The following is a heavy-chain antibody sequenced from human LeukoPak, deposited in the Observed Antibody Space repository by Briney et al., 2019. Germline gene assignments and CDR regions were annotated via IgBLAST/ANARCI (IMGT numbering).Heavy chain of an antibody. CDR2: INPNSGGT. CDR1: VYTFTGYY. J-gene: IGHJ4*02. Sequence: GASVKVSCKSSVYTFTGYYMHWVRQAPGQGLEWMGWINPNSGGTNYAQKFQGRVTMTRDTSISTAYMELSRLRSDDTAVYYCARPYSSGWYYFDYWGQGTLVTVSS. D-gene: IGHD6-19*01. V-gene: IGHV1-2*02. CDR3: ARPYSSGWYYFDY.